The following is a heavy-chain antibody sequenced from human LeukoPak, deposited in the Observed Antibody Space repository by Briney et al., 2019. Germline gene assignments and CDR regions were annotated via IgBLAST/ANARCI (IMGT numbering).Heavy chain of an antibody. D-gene: IGHD5-24*01. Sequence: GASVKVSCKASGGTFSSYAISWVRQAPGQGLEWMGGIIPIFGTANYAQKFQGRVTITADESTSTAYMELSSLRSEDTAVYYCAREGVSGDGYNFFGGYWGQGTLVTVSS. CDR3: AREGVSGDGYNFFGGY. CDR2: IIPIFGTA. CDR1: GGTFSSYA. V-gene: IGHV1-69*13. J-gene: IGHJ4*02.